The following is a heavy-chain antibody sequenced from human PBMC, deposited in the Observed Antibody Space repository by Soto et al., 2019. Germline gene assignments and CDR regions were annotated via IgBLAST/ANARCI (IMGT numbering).Heavy chain of an antibody. D-gene: IGHD3-22*01. CDR3: AIGGPYYYDSSGPRGDYYYYGMDV. CDR2: ICVSVGST. Sequence: GSLRLSCAASGFTFSSYAMSWVRQAPGKGLEWVSAICVSVGSTYYADSVKGRFTISRDISKNTLYLQMNSLRAEDTAFYYCAIGGPYYYDSSGPRGDYYYYGMDVWGQGTTVTVSS. V-gene: IGHV3-23*01. CDR1: GFTFSSYA. J-gene: IGHJ6*02.